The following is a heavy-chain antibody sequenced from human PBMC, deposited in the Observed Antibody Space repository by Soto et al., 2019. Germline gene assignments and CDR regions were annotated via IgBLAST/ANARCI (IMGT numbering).Heavy chain of an antibody. Sequence: QVQLVQSGAEVKKPGSSVKVSCKASGGSFRREAINWVRQAPGQGPEWMGGILPFFGTADDAPKFQGRVPITGGVSTSTAYTELGSLRFADTAVYSGALGVEFGGHSAAFDVWGQGTMVIVSS. D-gene: IGHD3-10*01. V-gene: IGHV1-69*12. CDR1: GGSFRREA. J-gene: IGHJ3*01. CDR3: ALGVEFGGHSAAFDV. CDR2: ILPFFGTA.